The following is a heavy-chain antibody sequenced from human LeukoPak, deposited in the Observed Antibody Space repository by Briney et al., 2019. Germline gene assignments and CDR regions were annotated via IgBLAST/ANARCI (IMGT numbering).Heavy chain of an antibody. CDR3: ARGERWLQFSGEPADAFDI. CDR1: GGSFSGYY. V-gene: IGHV4-34*01. Sequence: PSETLSLTCAVYGGSFSGYYWSWIRQPPGKGLEWIGEINHSGSTNYNPSLKSRVTISVDTSKNQFSLKLSSVTAADTAVYYCARGERWLQFSGEPADAFDIWGQGTMVTVSS. CDR2: INHSGST. D-gene: IGHD5-24*01. J-gene: IGHJ3*02.